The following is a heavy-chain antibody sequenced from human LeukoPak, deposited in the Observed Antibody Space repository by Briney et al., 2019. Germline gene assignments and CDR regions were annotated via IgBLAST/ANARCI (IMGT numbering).Heavy chain of an antibody. CDR1: GGSISSGGYY. J-gene: IGHJ3*02. Sequence: SETLSLTCTVSGGSISSGGYYWSWIRQPPGKGLEWIGEINHSGSTNYSPSLKSRVTISADTSKNQFSLKLSSVTAADTAVYYCARDLNSSGYPDAFDIWGQGTMVTVSS. V-gene: IGHV4-39*07. D-gene: IGHD3-22*01. CDR2: INHSGST. CDR3: ARDLNSSGYPDAFDI.